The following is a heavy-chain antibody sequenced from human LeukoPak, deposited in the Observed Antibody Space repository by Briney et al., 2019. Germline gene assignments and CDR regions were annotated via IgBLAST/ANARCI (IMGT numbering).Heavy chain of an antibody. J-gene: IGHJ4*02. D-gene: IGHD3-22*01. Sequence: GGSLRLSCAASGFTFSDYYMAWIRQAPGKGLEWVSFITSSGSNIYYIDSVKGRFTFSRDNAKTSLYLQMNNLRAEDTAVYCCARAVGYFAGFDGWGQGTLVTVS. CDR3: ARAVGYFAGFDG. V-gene: IGHV3-11*01. CDR2: ITSSGSNI. CDR1: GFTFSDYY.